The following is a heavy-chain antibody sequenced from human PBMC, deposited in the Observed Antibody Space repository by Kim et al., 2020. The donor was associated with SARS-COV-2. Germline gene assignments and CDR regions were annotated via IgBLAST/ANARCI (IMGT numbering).Heavy chain of an antibody. Sequence: GGSLRLSCAASGFSFSSHVMSWVRQAPGKGLEWVSAIRGNVAYTYYAASVRGRFAISRDNSQNTVYLQMNSLRAEDTAVYYCAKDVSVSGEGPSRFDYWG. D-gene: IGHD6-19*01. J-gene: IGHJ4*01. CDR1: GFSFSSHV. V-gene: IGHV3-23*01. CDR2: IRGNVAYT. CDR3: AKDVSVSGEGPSRFDY.